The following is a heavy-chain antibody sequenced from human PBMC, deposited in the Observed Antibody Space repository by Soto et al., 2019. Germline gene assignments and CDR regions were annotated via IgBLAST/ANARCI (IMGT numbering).Heavy chain of an antibody. CDR2: ISHDGINK. CDR1: GFPFSSYA. J-gene: IGHJ4*02. Sequence: PGGSLRLSCAASGFPFSSYAMNWVRQAPGKGLEWVALISHDGINKYYADSVRGRFTISRDSSTNTLYLQMNSLRAADTAVYYCGRCTSTSCHLGSDYWGQGTLVTSPQ. V-gene: IGHV3-30-3*01. CDR3: GRCTSTSCHLGSDY. D-gene: IGHD2-2*01.